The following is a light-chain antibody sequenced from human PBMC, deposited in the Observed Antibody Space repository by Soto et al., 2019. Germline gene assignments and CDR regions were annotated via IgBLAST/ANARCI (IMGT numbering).Light chain of an antibody. Sequence: QSVLTQPASVSGSPGQSITISCTGSNSDIGAYDYVSWYQQHPGKPPTLLIYEVTFRPSGVPNRFSGSKSGNTATLTISGFLTEDEADYYCGSYVSATLIFGGGTKVTV. V-gene: IGLV2-14*01. CDR3: GSYVSATLI. J-gene: IGLJ2*01. CDR1: NSDIGAYDY. CDR2: EVT.